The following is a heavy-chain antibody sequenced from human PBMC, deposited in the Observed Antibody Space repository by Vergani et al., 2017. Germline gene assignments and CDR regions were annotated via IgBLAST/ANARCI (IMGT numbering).Heavy chain of an antibody. CDR3: ARIRRRGRSGYDIFDF. J-gene: IGHJ4*02. CDR1: GFSILTSEMC. CDR2: IDWNDNK. V-gene: IGHV2-70*01. Sequence: QVTLRESGPALVKPTQTLTLTCTFSGFSILTSEMCVSWNRPPPGEALEGLALIDWNDNKYFNTSLKTRLTISKDASKNQVVLTMTNMDPVDTATYYCARIRRRGRSGYDIFDFSGQGILVTVAS. D-gene: IGHD5-12*01.